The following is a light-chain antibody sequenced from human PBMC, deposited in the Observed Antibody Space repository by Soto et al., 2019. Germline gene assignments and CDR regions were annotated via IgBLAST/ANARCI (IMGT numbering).Light chain of an antibody. J-gene: IGKJ1*01. Sequence: DIPMTQSPSTLSTSVGDRVTITCRASQSIDNWLAWYQHKPGKAPNLLIYKASTLESGVPSRFSGSGSGTEFTLTISSLQPDDFATYYCQQYDNYSWTFGQGTKVEIK. CDR3: QQYDNYSWT. CDR1: QSIDNW. V-gene: IGKV1-5*03. CDR2: KAS.